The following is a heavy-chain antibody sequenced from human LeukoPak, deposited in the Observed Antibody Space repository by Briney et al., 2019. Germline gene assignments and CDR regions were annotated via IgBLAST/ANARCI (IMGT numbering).Heavy chain of an antibody. V-gene: IGHV1-18*01. CDR1: GYTFTSYG. D-gene: IGHD1-26*01. Sequence: ASVKVSCKASGYTFTSYGISWVRQAPGQGREGMGWISAYNGNTNYAQKLQGRVTMTTDTSTSTAYMELRSLRSEDTAVYYCARGEVVGATFDFYYYYYMDVWGKGTTVTVSS. CDR2: ISAYNGNT. J-gene: IGHJ6*03. CDR3: ARGEVVGATFDFYYYYYMDV.